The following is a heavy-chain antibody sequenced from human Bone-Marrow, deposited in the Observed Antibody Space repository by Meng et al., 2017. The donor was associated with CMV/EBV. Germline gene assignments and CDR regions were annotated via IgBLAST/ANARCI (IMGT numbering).Heavy chain of an antibody. V-gene: IGHV3-74*01. CDR3: AGTYSSPLDF. Sequence: GGSLRLSCAASGFTLSSNWMHWVRQAPGKGLVWVSRINSDGGSTNYADSVKGRFTISRDNARNTLHLQMNSLRADDTAVYYCAGTYSSPLDFWGRGTRVTVSS. CDR1: GFTLSSNW. CDR2: INSDGGST. D-gene: IGHD3-22*01. J-gene: IGHJ4*02.